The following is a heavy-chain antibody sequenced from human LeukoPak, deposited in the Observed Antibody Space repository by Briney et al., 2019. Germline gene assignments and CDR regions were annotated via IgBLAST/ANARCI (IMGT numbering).Heavy chain of an antibody. V-gene: IGHV5-51*01. D-gene: IGHD2-2*01. CDR3: ARQALYCTTIICLPDDAFHI. CDR2: IYPGDSDT. Sequence: GESLKISCKGYGYSSNSYWIGWVRQMPGKGLEWMGIIYPGDSDTRYSPSFQSQVTISADKSISIAYLQWSSLKASDTAMYYCARQALYCTTIICLPDDAFHIWAQGTMVTVSS. CDR1: GYSSNSYW. J-gene: IGHJ3*02.